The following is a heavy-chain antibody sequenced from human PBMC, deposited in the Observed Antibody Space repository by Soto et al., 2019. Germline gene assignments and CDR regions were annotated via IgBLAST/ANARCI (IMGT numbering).Heavy chain of an antibody. CDR2: SHYSGST. D-gene: IGHD3-22*01. CDR1: GGSISSYY. J-gene: IGHJ4*02. CDR3: ARGGREESSGFYFIFDK. V-gene: IGHV4-59*06. Sequence: SETLSLTCTVSGGSISSYYWSWIRQPPGKGPEWIGYSHYSGSTYYNPSLKSRITISVDTSKNQFSLKLTSATDADTAVYYCARGGREESSGFYFIFDKWGQGTLVTAPQ.